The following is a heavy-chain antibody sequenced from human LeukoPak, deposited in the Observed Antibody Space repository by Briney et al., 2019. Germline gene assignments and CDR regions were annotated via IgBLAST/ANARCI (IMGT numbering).Heavy chain of an antibody. Sequence: PGGSLRLSCAASGFSFSDYGMHWVRQAPGKGLEWVALISSDGFSEYYADSVRGRFTISRDTSKNTLYLQINSLKTEDTAIYYCARYSNHFYYSGMDVWGQGTTVTVSS. V-gene: IGHV3-30-3*01. D-gene: IGHD2-21*01. CDR3: ARYSNHFYYSGMDV. CDR1: GFSFSDYG. CDR2: ISSDGFSE. J-gene: IGHJ6*02.